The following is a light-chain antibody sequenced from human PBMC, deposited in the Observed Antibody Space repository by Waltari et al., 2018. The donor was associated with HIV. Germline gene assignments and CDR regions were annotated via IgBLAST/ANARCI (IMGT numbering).Light chain of an antibody. CDR3: HVWDTSNDHPV. V-gene: IGLV3-21*03. Sequence: SFVLTQPPSVSVAPGKTARMTCGGNNIGSKSVHWYQQKSDQAPVLVIYDDSVRPSGSPERFSGSNSGNMAALTISRVEVGDEADYYCHVWDTSNDHPVFGGGTKLTVL. J-gene: IGLJ2*01. CDR1: NIGSKS. CDR2: DDS.